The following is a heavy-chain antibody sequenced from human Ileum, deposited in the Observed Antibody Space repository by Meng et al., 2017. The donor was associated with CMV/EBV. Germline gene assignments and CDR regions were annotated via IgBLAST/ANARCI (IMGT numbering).Heavy chain of an antibody. V-gene: IGHV4-34*01. J-gene: IGHJ4*02. Sequence: CAVSGGALTGYYCSWIRQPTGKGLEWIGEINYSESTNYNPSLKSRVTISVDMSKNQCSLKMRSVTAADTAVYYCARRVGSGKYYFDYWSQGTLVTVSS. CDR3: ARRVGSGKYYFDY. CDR2: INYSEST. D-gene: IGHD3-10*01. CDR1: GGALTGYY.